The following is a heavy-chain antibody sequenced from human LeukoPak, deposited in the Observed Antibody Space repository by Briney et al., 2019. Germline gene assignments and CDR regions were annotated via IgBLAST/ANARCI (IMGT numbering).Heavy chain of an antibody. V-gene: IGHV3-11*04. Sequence: LSLTCTVSGGSISSSSYYWGWIRQPPGKGLEWVSYISSSGSTIYYADSVKGRFTISRDNAKNSLYLQMNSLRAEDTAVYYCARAAAIVDYWGQGTLVTVSS. J-gene: IGHJ4*02. CDR3: ARAAAIVDY. D-gene: IGHD2-2*01. CDR1: GGSISSSSYY. CDR2: ISSSGSTI.